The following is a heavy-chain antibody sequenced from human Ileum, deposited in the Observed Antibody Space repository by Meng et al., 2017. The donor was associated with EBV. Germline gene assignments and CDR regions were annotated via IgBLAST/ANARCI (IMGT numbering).Heavy chain of an antibody. Sequence: QVQLVESGGQVKKPEASVKVSCKTSGYSFIDIGMSWVRQAPGQGLEWMGWISAYNGKTNYAQNLQGRVKLTTDTSTSTAYMELRSLKSDETAVYYCVATTKDRGYFDYWGQGSLVTVSS. D-gene: IGHD1-26*01. V-gene: IGHV1-18*01. CDR2: ISAYNGKT. CDR3: VATTKDRGYFDY. CDR1: GYSFIDIG. J-gene: IGHJ4*02.